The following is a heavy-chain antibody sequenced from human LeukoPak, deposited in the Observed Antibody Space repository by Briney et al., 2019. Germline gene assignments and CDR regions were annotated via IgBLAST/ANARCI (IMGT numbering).Heavy chain of an antibody. Sequence: SETLSLTCTASGGSISSYYLSWIRQPPGKGLEWIGEINHSGSTNYNPSLKSRVTISVDTSKNQFSLKLSSVTAADTAVYYCARANDYGGNSDWGQGTLVTVSS. J-gene: IGHJ4*02. CDR3: ARANDYGGNSD. D-gene: IGHD4-23*01. CDR1: GGSISSYY. V-gene: IGHV4-34*01. CDR2: INHSGST.